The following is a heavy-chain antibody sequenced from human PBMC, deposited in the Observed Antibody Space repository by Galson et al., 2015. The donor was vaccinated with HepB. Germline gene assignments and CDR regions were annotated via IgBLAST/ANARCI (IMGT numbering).Heavy chain of an antibody. CDR2: IWYDGSNK. CDR3: AREGTYYDSSGSLDY. Sequence: LRLSCAASGFTFSSYGMHWVRQAPGKGLEWVAVIWYDGSNKYYADSVKGRFTISRDNSKNTLYLQMNSLRAEDTAVYYCAREGTYYDSSGSLDYWGQGTLVTVSS. D-gene: IGHD3-22*01. V-gene: IGHV3-33*01. CDR1: GFTFSSYG. J-gene: IGHJ4*02.